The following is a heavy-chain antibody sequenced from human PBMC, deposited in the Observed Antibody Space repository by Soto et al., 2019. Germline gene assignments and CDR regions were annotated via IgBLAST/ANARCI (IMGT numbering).Heavy chain of an antibody. D-gene: IGHD3-16*01. J-gene: IGHJ4*02. CDR1: GYTFTSYG. Sequence: QVQLVQSGAEVKKPGASVKVSCKASGYTFTSYGISWVRQAPGQGLEWMGWISVYNGNTNYAQKLQGRVTMTTDTTTRKAHMGARSLGSGDTAVEYWVREIWYWGQGTLVTVSS. CDR2: ISVYNGNT. V-gene: IGHV1-18*01. CDR3: VREIWY.